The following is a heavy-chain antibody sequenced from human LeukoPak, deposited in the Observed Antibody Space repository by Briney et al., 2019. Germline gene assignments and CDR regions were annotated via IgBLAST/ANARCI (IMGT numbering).Heavy chain of an antibody. CDR3: ASGSGAWYKEFDY. D-gene: IGHD1-14*01. CDR1: GGTFNWYS. Sequence: ASVKVSCKASGGTFNWYSFDWVRQAPGQGLEWMGGIIPIFGTTNYAQKFQGRVTITADDSTSTAYMELSSLRSEDTAVYYCASGSGAWYKEFDYWGQGTLVTVSS. J-gene: IGHJ4*02. V-gene: IGHV1-69*13. CDR2: IIPIFGTT.